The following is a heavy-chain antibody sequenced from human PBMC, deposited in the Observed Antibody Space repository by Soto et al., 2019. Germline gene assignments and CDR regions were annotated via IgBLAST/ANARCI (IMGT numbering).Heavy chain of an antibody. CDR2: INHSGSA. CDR1: GGSFSDYI. J-gene: IGHJ4*02. CDR3: ARGLISGSHYSGGWYYFDS. V-gene: IGHV4-34*01. Sequence: QVQLQQSGAGLLKPSETLSLTCGVYGGSFSDYIWTWIRQTPGKGLQWIGQINHSGSANYNPSVNSRVTYPVHTPTSQFSLELSSVTAADTAVYYCARGLISGSHYSGGWYYFDSWGQGTQVTVSS. D-gene: IGHD1-26*01.